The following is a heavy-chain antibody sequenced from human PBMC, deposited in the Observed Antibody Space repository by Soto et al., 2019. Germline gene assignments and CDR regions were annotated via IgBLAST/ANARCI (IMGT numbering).Heavy chain of an antibody. CDR1: GFTFSTYT. Sequence: EVQLVESGGGLVQPGGSLRLSCAASGFTFSTYTMNWVRQTPEKGLEXVSYISSSSYTIYYADSVKGRFTISRDNAKNSLHLQMNSLRAEDTAVYYCARDLDVWGQGTTVTVSS. CDR3: ARDLDV. CDR2: ISSSSYTI. J-gene: IGHJ6*02. V-gene: IGHV3-48*01.